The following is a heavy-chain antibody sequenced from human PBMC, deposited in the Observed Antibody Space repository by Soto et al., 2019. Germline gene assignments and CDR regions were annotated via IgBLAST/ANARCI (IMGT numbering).Heavy chain of an antibody. CDR1: GGSISSSNW. CDR2: IDHSGST. CDR3: ARVWTTVTNWFDP. D-gene: IGHD4-17*01. Sequence: QVQLQEAGPGLVKPSGTLYLTCAVSGGSISSSNWWSWVREPPGKGLEWLGEIDHSGSTNYNPSLKSRVTISVDKSKNQFSLKLSSVTAADTAVYYCARVWTTVTNWFDPWGQGTLVTVSS. J-gene: IGHJ5*02. V-gene: IGHV4-4*02.